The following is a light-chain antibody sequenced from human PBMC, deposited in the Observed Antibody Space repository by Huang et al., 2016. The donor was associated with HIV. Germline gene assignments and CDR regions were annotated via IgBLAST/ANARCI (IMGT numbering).Light chain of an antibody. J-gene: IGKJ1*01. V-gene: IGKV3-15*01. CDR2: GAS. CDR3: QQYDNWPLT. CDR1: QSVRSN. Sequence: EIVMTQSPATLSVSPGERATLSCRARQSVRSNLAWYQQKPGQSPRLLIYGASTRATGIPARFRGSGSWTDFTLTISSLLSEDFAVYYCQQYDNWPLTFGQGTKVEIK.